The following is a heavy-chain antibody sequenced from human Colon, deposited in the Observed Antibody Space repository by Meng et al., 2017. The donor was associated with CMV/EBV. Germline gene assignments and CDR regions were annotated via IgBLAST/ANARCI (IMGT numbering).Heavy chain of an antibody. V-gene: IGHV3-74*01. CDR3: ARSGVLFALDY. Sequence: LSFVVSGFAFNTACMHWVRQDPGKGLVWLSQSTGDGTVTGYADSVRGRFTISRDNAKNTLYLQMSGLRAEDTAVYYCARSGVLFALDYWGQGTLVTVSS. CDR1: GFAFNTAC. J-gene: IGHJ4*02. D-gene: IGHD2-15*01. CDR2: STGDGTVT.